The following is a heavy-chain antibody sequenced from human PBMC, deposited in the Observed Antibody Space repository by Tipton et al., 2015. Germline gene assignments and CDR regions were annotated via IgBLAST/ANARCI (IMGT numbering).Heavy chain of an antibody. V-gene: IGHV3-74*01. CDR3: ARGGAGYYYDSVGYLS. D-gene: IGHD3-22*01. J-gene: IGHJ5*02. CDR1: AFTFSSYW. Sequence: SLRLSCTASAFTFSSYWMLWVRQTPGKGLVWVSRIDSDGSRTSYADSVKGRFTISRDNAKNTLYLQMESLRAEDTAVYYCARGGAGYYYDSVGYLSWGQGTLVTVSS. CDR2: IDSDGSRT.